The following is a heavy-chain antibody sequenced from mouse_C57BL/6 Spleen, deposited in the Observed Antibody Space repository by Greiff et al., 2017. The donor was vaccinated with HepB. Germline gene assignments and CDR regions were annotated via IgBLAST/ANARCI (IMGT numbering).Heavy chain of an antibody. CDR2: ISDGGSYT. Sequence: EVKLVESGGGLVKPGGSLKLSCAASGFTFSSYAMSWVRQTPEKRLEWVATISDGGSYTYYPDNVKGRFTISRDNAKNNLYLQMSHLKSEDTAMYYCARKDGGGAMDYWGQGTSVTVSS. CDR1: GFTFSSYA. V-gene: IGHV5-4*03. CDR3: ARKDGGGAMDY. J-gene: IGHJ4*01.